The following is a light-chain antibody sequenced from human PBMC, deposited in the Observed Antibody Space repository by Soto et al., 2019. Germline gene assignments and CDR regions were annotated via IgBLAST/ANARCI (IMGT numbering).Light chain of an antibody. V-gene: IGLV2-14*01. CDR3: SSHTSGSTRV. Sequence: QSALTQPASVSGTPGQSIAISCTGTSGDVGRHDYVSWYQQHPDKAPKLMIYEVTKRPSWVSNRFSGSKSGNTASLTISGLQPEDEADYYCSSHTSGSTRVFGSGTKVTVL. J-gene: IGLJ1*01. CDR1: SGDVGRHDY. CDR2: EVT.